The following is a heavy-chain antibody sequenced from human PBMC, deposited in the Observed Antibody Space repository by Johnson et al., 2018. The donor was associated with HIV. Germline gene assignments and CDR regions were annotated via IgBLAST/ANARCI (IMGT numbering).Heavy chain of an antibody. J-gene: IGHJ3*01. CDR2: ISSSGYII. D-gene: IGHD5-18*01. CDR3: ARDGRDLVTRGSFDV. V-gene: IGHV3-NL1*01. CDR1: GFTFSTFA. Sequence: QVQLVESGGGVVRPGRSLSLSCTASGFTFSTFAMHWVRQAPGKGLEWLSFISSSGYIIRSAASVQGRFTISSDNSKNMLYLQMNSLRPDDTAVYYCARDGRDLVTRGSFDVWGQGTVVTVSS.